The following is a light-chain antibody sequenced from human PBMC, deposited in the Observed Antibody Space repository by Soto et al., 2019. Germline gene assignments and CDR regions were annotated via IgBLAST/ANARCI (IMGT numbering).Light chain of an antibody. CDR1: QSINSW. J-gene: IGKJ1*01. CDR2: KAS. V-gene: IGKV1-5*03. CDR3: QQYNSYPWT. Sequence: DIQMTQSPSTLSASVGDRVTITCRASQSINSWLAWYQQKPGKAPKLLIYKASSLETEAPSRFSGSGSGTEFPLPISSLQPDDFATYYCQQYNSYPWTFGHGTKVVIK.